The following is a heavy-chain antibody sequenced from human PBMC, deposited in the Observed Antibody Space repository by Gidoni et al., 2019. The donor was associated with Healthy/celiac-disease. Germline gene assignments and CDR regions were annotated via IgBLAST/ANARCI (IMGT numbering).Heavy chain of an antibody. J-gene: IGHJ4*02. CDR2: ISSSSSYI. V-gene: IGHV3-21*01. Sequence: EVQLVESGGGLVKPGGSLRLSCAASGFTFSSYSMNWVRQAPGKGLEWVSSISSSSSYIYYADSVKGRFTIARDNAKNSMYLQMNSLRAEDTAVYYCARVGPSTTLRGELFDYWGQGTLVTVSS. CDR1: GFTFSSYS. D-gene: IGHD3-16*01. CDR3: ARVGPSTTLRGELFDY.